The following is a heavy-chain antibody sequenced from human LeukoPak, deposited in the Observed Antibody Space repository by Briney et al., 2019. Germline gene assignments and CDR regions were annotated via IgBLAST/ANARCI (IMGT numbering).Heavy chain of an antibody. Sequence: RITISVDTSKNQFSLKLSSVTAADTAVYYCARGTPPYNYYYGMDVWGQGTTVTVSS. V-gene: IGHV4-30-2*04. J-gene: IGHJ6*02. CDR3: ARGTPPYNYYYGMDV. D-gene: IGHD2-15*01.